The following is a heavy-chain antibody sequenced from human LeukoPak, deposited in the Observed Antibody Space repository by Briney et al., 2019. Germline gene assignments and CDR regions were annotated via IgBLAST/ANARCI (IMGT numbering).Heavy chain of an antibody. J-gene: IGHJ4*02. CDR2: IYHSGST. D-gene: IGHD6-19*01. V-gene: IGHV4-38-2*02. CDR1: GYSISSGYY. CDR3: ARDGSSGWYSLYYFDY. Sequence: SETLSLTCTVSGYSISSGYYWGWIRQPPGKRLEWIGSIYHSGSTYYNPSLKNRVTISVDTSKNQFSLKLSSVTAADTAVYYCARDGSSGWYSLYYFDYWGQGTLVTVSS.